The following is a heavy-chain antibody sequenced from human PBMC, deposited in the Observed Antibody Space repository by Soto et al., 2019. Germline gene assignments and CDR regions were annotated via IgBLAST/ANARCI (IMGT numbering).Heavy chain of an antibody. CDR2: IWYDGSNK. V-gene: IGHV3-33*01. CDR1: GFTFSSHG. J-gene: IGHJ4*02. D-gene: IGHD2-21*02. Sequence: QVQLVESGGGVVQPGRSLRLSCAASGFTFSSHGMHWVRQAPGKGLEWVAVIWYDGSNKYYADAVKGRFTISRDNSQNPLYLQMTGLRAEDTAVYYCARWGDSNRTDYWGQGTLVTVSS. CDR3: ARWGDSNRTDY.